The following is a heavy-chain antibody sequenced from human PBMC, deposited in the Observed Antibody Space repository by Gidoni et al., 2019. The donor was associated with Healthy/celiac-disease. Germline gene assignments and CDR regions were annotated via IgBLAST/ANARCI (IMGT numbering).Heavy chain of an antibody. CDR2: ISSSSSTI. D-gene: IGHD1-26*01. CDR3: ARDNIVVAYYFDY. J-gene: IGHJ4*02. Sequence: EVQLVESGGGLVQPGGSLRLSCEASGLAFSRYSMNCVRQDPGKGLGWGSDISSSSSTIYYADSVKGRFTISRDNAKNSLYLQMNSRRDEDTAVYYCARDNIVVAYYFDYWGQGTLVTVSS. CDR1: GLAFSRYS. V-gene: IGHV3-48*02.